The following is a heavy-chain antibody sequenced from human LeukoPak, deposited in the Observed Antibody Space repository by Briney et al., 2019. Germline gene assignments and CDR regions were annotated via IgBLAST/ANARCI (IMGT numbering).Heavy chain of an antibody. V-gene: IGHV4-34*01. Sequence: SETLSLTCAVSGGSLSGYYWTWIRQPPGKGLEWIGEINHSGSTNYNPSLKSRVTISVDTSRKQFFLRLSSVTAADTAMYYCARHRWFGEFSFDYWGPGTLVTVSS. CDR1: GGSLSGYY. D-gene: IGHD3-10*01. CDR2: INHSGST. CDR3: ARHRWFGEFSFDY. J-gene: IGHJ4*02.